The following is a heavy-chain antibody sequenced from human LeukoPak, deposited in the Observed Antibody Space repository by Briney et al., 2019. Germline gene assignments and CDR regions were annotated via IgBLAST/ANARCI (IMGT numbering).Heavy chain of an antibody. J-gene: IGHJ4*02. V-gene: IGHV4-59*02. D-gene: IGHD4-11*01. CDR3: ARVYSNYLLDY. Sequence: SETLSLTCSVSGGSVTSYYWNWVRQTPGKGLEWIGYISNSETTDYGPSFKSRVTMSLDTSKNQFSLKLSPVTAADTGVYYCARVYSNYLLDYWGQGTLVTVSS. CDR2: ISNSETT. CDR1: GGSVTSYY.